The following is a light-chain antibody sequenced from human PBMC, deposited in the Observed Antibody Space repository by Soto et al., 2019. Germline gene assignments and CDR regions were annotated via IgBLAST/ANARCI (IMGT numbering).Light chain of an antibody. J-gene: IGKJ5*01. V-gene: IGKV3-11*01. CDR1: QSFRGL. Sequence: EVVLTQSPVTLSLSPGERATLSCRASQSFRGLLAWYQQKPGQAPRLLIYDASHRATGIPVRFSGSGSESDFTLTISSLEPEDFAVYYCQQRSYPITFGQGTRLEIK. CDR3: QQRSYPIT. CDR2: DAS.